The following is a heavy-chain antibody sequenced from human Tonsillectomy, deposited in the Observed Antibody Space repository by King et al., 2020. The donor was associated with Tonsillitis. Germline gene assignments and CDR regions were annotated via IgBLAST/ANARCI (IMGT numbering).Heavy chain of an antibody. V-gene: IGHV3-48*02. Sequence: VQLVESGGGLVQPGGSLRLSCAASGFTFXXYSXNWVXXAPGKGLEWVSYISSSSSAIYYADSMKGRFTISRDNAKNSLYLQMNSLRDEDTAVYYCARDCSTTSCSAWHAFDIWGQGTMVTVSS. CDR2: ISSSSSAI. D-gene: IGHD2-2*01. CDR3: ARDCSTTSCSAWHAFDI. CDR1: GFTFXXYS. J-gene: IGHJ3*02.